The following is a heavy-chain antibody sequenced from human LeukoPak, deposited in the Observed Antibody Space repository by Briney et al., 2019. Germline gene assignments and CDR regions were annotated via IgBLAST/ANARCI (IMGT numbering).Heavy chain of an antibody. V-gene: IGHV4-31*11. D-gene: IGHD1-26*01. CDR1: GGSFSGYY. CDR2: IYYSGST. CDR3: ARRASVGATHLDY. Sequence: PSETLSLTCAVYGGSFSGYYWSWIRQHPGKGLEWIGYIYYSGSTYYNPSLKSRVTISVDTSKNQFSLKLSSVTAADTAVYYCARRASVGATHLDYWGQGTLVTVSS. J-gene: IGHJ4*02.